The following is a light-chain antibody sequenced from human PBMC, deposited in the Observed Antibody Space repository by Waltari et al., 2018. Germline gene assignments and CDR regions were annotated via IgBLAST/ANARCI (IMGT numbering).Light chain of an antibody. CDR3: QQSYVTPST. V-gene: IGKV1-39*01. J-gene: IGKJ4*01. Sequence: DIQMTQSPSSLSASVGDRVTITCRASQSVRSFLNWYQQKPGEAPKLLIYTTSTLQSGVPSRFTGSGSGTDFTLTINSLQPEDFATYYCQQSYVTPSTFGGGTKVDIK. CDR2: TTS. CDR1: QSVRSF.